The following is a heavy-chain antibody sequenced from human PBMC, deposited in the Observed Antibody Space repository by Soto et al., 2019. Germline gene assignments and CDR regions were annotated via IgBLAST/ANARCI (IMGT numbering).Heavy chain of an antibody. J-gene: IGHJ5*02. CDR1: GGSISSSSYY. CDR2: IYYSGST. V-gene: IGHV4-39*01. CDR3: ARHVRQQLIWFDP. Sequence: PSETLSLTCTVSGGSISSSSYYWGWIRQPPGKGLEWIGSIYYSGSTYYNPSLKSRATISVDTSKNQFSLKLSSVTAADTAVYYCARHVRQQLIWFDPWGQGTLVTVSS. D-gene: IGHD6-13*01.